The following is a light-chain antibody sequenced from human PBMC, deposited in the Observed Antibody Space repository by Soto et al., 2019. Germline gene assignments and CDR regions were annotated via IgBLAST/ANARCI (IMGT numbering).Light chain of an antibody. J-gene: IGKJ1*01. CDR1: QSISSW. V-gene: IGKV1-5*01. Sequence: DIQMTQSPSTLSASVGDRVTITCRASQSISSWLAWYQQKPGKAPKLLIYEASNLESGVPSRFSGSGSGTEFTLTISSLQPDDLATYYCQQYNSYSKMFGQGTKVDIK. CDR3: QQYNSYSKM. CDR2: EAS.